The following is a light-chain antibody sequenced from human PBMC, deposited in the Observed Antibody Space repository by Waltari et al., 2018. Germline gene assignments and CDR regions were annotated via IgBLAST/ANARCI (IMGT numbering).Light chain of an antibody. J-gene: IGKJ1*01. Sequence: IQMTQSPSSLSASVGDRVTITCRASQDIGNDLGWYQQKPGKAPKLLIYGTSSLESGVPSRFSGSRSGTDFSLTISSLQPEDFATYYCLQDSSYPRTFGQGTKVEIK. V-gene: IGKV1-6*01. CDR2: GTS. CDR1: QDIGND. CDR3: LQDSSYPRT.